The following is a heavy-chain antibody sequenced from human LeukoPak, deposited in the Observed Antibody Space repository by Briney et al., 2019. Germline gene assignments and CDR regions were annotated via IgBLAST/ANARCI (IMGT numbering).Heavy chain of an antibody. CDR2: ISWNSGSI. CDR3: ARDGHGDYPFQH. Sequence: PGGSLRLSCAASGFTFDDYAMHWVRQAPGKGLEWVSGISWNSGSIGYADSVKGRFTISRDNAKNSLYLQMNSLRAEDTAVYYCARDGHGDYPFQHWGQGTLVTVSS. V-gene: IGHV3-9*01. J-gene: IGHJ1*01. CDR1: GFTFDDYA. D-gene: IGHD4-17*01.